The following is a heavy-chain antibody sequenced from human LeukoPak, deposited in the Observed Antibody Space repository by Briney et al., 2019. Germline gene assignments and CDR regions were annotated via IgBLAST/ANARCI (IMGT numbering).Heavy chain of an antibody. J-gene: IGHJ4*02. V-gene: IGHV4-59*02. Sequence: SETLSLTCTVSGDSVSIYYWSWIRQPPGKGLEWIGYIYYRGNTNYNPSLKSRVTMAVDTSKNQFSLKVSSVTAADTAVYYCARAGNNWSFDYWGQGTLVTISS. CDR3: ARAGNNWSFDY. CDR1: GDSVSIYY. CDR2: IYYRGNT. D-gene: IGHD1-1*01.